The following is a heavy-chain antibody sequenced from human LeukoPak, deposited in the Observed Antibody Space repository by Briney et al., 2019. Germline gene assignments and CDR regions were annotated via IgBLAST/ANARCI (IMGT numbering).Heavy chain of an antibody. D-gene: IGHD1-26*01. CDR3: ARSRSGSLDW. V-gene: IGHV6-1*01. Sequence: SQTLSLTCAISGDSVSSNSAAWHWIRQSPSRGLEWLGRTKYRSKWYNDYAVSVKSRITMNPDTSKNQISLQLDSVTPEDTAVYYCARSRSGSLDWWGQGTLVTVSS. J-gene: IGHJ4*02. CDR2: TKYRSKWYN. CDR1: GDSVSSNSAA.